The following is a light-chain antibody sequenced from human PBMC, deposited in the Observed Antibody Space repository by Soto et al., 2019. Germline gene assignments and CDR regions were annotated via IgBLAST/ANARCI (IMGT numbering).Light chain of an antibody. Sequence: DIQMTQSPSSLSASVGDKVTITCQADEDITNYLNWYQQKPGKAPKLLIYDASNLETGVPSRFSGSGSGKEFTFTITSLKPEDIATYYCQQYDYLPYTFGQGTKVDIK. CDR1: EDITNY. CDR2: DAS. J-gene: IGKJ2*01. CDR3: QQYDYLPYT. V-gene: IGKV1-33*01.